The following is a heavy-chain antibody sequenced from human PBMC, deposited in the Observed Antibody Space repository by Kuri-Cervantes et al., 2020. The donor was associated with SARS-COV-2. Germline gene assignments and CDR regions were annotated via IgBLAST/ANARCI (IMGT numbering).Heavy chain of an antibody. J-gene: IGHJ4*02. CDR1: GGSISSGGYS. D-gene: IGHD5-18*01. CDR2: TYPSGHT. V-gene: IGHV4-30-2*06. CDR3: ARVGVRSYGVLDY. Sequence: LRLSCAVSGGSISSGGYSWSWIRQSPGKGLEWIGYTYPSGHTYYHPSLRSRVTMSVDTSKNQVSLKLTSVTAADTAVYFCARVGVRSYGVLDYWGQGTLVTVSS.